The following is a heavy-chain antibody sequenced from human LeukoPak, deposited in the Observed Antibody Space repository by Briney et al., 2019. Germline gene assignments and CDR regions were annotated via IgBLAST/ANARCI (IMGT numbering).Heavy chain of an antibody. D-gene: IGHD5-18*01. CDR1: GGTFSSYA. Sequence: SVKVSCKASGGTFSSYAISWVRQAPGQGLEWMGRIIPIFGIANYAQKFQGRVMITADKSTSTAYMELSSLRSEDTAVYYCASGIYSYGHQYYFDYWGQGTLVTVSS. CDR2: IIPIFGIA. J-gene: IGHJ4*02. V-gene: IGHV1-69*04. CDR3: ASGIYSYGHQYYFDY.